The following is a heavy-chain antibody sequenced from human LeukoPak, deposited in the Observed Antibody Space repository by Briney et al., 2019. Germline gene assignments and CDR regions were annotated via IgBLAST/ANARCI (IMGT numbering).Heavy chain of an antibody. Sequence: GASVKVSCKASGYTFTGYYMHWVRQAPGQGLEWMGWINPNSGGTNYAQKFQGRVTMTRDTSISTAYMELSRLRSDDTAVYYCAKDGGAYCGGDCYPYYFDYWGQGTLVTVSS. CDR3: AKDGGAYCGGDCYPYYFDY. V-gene: IGHV1-2*02. CDR1: GYTFTGYY. J-gene: IGHJ4*02. CDR2: INPNSGGT. D-gene: IGHD2-21*02.